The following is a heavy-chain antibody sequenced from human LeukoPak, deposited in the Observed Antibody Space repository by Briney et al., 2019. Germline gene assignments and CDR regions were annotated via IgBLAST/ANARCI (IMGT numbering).Heavy chain of an antibody. CDR2: IYYSGST. Sequence: SETLSLTCTVSGGSISSSSYYWGWIRQSPGKGLEWIGSIYYSGSTYYNPSLKSRVTISVDKSKNQFSLKLSSVTAADTAVYYCARVFVGAGDAFDIWGQGTMVTVSS. J-gene: IGHJ3*02. D-gene: IGHD3-16*01. CDR1: GGSISSSSYY. CDR3: ARVFVGAGDAFDI. V-gene: IGHV4-39*07.